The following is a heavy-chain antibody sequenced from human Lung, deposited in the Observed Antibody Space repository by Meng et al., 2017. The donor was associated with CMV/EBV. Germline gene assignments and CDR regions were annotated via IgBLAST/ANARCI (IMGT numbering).Heavy chain of an antibody. J-gene: IGHJ4*02. CDR3: ARQADYYGSGSHFDS. D-gene: IGHD3-10*01. V-gene: IGHV1-2*02. Sequence: QGHLVQSGAEVKKPGASLKVSCKTSGYTFTGFYVHWVRQAPGQGLEWMGWISPNTGGTNYAQKFQGRVTMTEDTSISTAYMELRSLRFDDTAVYYCARQADYYGSGSHFDSWGQGTLVTVSS. CDR2: ISPNTGGT. CDR1: GYTFTGFY.